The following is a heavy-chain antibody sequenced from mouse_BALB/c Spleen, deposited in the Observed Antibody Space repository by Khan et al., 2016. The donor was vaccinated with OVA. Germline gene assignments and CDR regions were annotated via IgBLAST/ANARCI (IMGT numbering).Heavy chain of an antibody. Sequence: EVELVESGGDLVKPGGSLRLSCAASGFTFSTYAMSWVRQPPDKRLEWVATINSDGYYTYYPDTVKGRFPISRNNAENTLYLQMSSLKSEDTAIYYCASHLTGSFAYWGQGTLVTVSA. CDR2: INSDGYYT. CDR3: ASHLTGSFAY. CDR1: GFTFSTYA. J-gene: IGHJ3*01. V-gene: IGHV5-6*01. D-gene: IGHD4-1*01.